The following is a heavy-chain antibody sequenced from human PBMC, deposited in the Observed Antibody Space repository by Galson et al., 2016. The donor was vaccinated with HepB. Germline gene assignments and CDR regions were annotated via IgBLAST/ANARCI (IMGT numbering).Heavy chain of an antibody. D-gene: IGHD2-2*02. J-gene: IGHJ4*02. CDR1: GFTFRNSA. V-gene: IGHV3-23*01. CDR3: ARKMGARPIFDS. CDR2: ISSSGGNT. Sequence: SLRLSCAASGFTFRNSAMSWVRQAPGKGLEWVSGISSSGGNTYYTDSAKGRFAISRDNPKNTLFLQMNSLRADDTAVYYCARKMGARPIFDSWGQGTLVTVS.